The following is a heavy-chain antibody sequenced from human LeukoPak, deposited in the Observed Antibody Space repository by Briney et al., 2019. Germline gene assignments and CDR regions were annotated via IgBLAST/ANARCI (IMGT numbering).Heavy chain of an antibody. CDR1: GFTFSSYG. J-gene: IGHJ3*02. Sequence: QPGGSLRLSCAASGFTFSSYGMHWVRQAPGKGQEWVAVIWYDGSNKYYAHSVKGRFTISRDNSKNRLYLQMNRLTAEATAVYYCAKSTLNYYDSSGHDAFDIWGQGTMVTVSS. CDR2: IWYDGSNK. V-gene: IGHV3-33*06. D-gene: IGHD3-22*01. CDR3: AKSTLNYYDSSGHDAFDI.